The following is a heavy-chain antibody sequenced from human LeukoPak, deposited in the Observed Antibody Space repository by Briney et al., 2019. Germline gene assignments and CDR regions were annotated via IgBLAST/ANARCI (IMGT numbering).Heavy chain of an antibody. Sequence: SETLSLTCAVYGGSFSGYYWSWIRQPPGKGLEWTGEINHSGSTNYNPSLKSRVTISVDTSKNQFSLKLSSVTAADTAVYYCARVGYSSSSYIDYWGQGTLVTVSS. CDR2: INHSGST. V-gene: IGHV4-34*01. CDR3: ARVGYSSSSYIDY. CDR1: GGSFSGYY. D-gene: IGHD6-6*01. J-gene: IGHJ4*02.